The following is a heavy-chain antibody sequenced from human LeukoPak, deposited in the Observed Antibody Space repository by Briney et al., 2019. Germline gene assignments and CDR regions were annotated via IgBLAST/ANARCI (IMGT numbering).Heavy chain of an antibody. J-gene: IGHJ4*02. D-gene: IGHD3-3*01. CDR3: AKLGNGDFWSATRYYFDY. Sequence: GGSLRLSCAASGFTFSSYGMHWVRQAPGKGLEWVAVISYDGSNKYYADSVKGRFTISRDNSKNTLYLQMNSLRAEDTAVYYCAKLGNGDFWSATRYYFDYWGQGTLVTVSS. V-gene: IGHV3-30*18. CDR2: ISYDGSNK. CDR1: GFTFSSYG.